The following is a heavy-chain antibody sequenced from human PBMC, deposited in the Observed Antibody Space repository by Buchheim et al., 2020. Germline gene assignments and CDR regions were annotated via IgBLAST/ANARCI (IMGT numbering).Heavy chain of an antibody. V-gene: IGHV3-48*01. CDR3: ARAFGGGGSYHAMYMDV. CDR1: GFTFSSYS. Sequence: EVQLVESGGGLVQPGGSLRLSCAASGFTFSSYSMNWVRQAPGKGPEWVSYISSSSSTIYYAASVKGRFTISRDNAKNSLYLQMNSLRAEDTAVYYCARAFGGGGSYHAMYMDVWGKGTT. CDR2: ISSSSSTI. J-gene: IGHJ6*03. D-gene: IGHD1-26*01.